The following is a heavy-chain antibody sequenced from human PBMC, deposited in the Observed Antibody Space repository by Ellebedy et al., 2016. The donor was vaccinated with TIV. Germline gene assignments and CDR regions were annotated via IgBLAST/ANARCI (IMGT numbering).Heavy chain of an antibody. CDR1: GFTFNTYS. D-gene: IGHD6-19*01. V-gene: IGHV3-21*01. J-gene: IGHJ6*02. CDR3: ARGVGSGWYRHYYGMDV. CDR2: ISSTNSYI. Sequence: PGGSLRPSCAASGFTFNTYSMNWVRQAPGKGLEWVSSISSTNSYINYADSVKGRFTISRANANSSLFLEMNSLRAEDTAGYYCARGVGSGWYRHYYGMDVWGQGTTVTVSS.